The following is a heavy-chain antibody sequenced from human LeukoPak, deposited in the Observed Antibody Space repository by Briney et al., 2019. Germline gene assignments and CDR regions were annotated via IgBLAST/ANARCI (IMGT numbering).Heavy chain of an antibody. J-gene: IGHJ5*02. V-gene: IGHV3-11*01. D-gene: IGHD3-22*01. CDR1: GFTFSDYY. CDR3: ARDGGYYRFDP. CDR2: ISSGSSTI. Sequence: GGSLRLSCAASGFTFSDYYMTWIRQAPGKGLEWVSYISSGSSTIYYADSVKGRFTISRDNAKNSLYLHMNSLRAEDTAMYHCARDGGYYRFDPWGQGTLVTVSS.